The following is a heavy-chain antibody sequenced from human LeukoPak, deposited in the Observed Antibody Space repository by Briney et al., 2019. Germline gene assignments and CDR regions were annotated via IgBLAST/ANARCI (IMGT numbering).Heavy chain of an antibody. D-gene: IGHD3-22*01. J-gene: IGHJ4*02. CDR3: ARALRYYSDSSGYAFDY. Sequence: GASVKVSCKASGGTFRSFAISWVRQAPGQGLEWMGGIIPIFRTANDAQKFQGRVTITADESTSTAYMELSSLRSEDTAVYYCARALRYYSDSSGYAFDYWGQGTLVTVSS. CDR1: GGTFRSFA. CDR2: IIPIFRTA. V-gene: IGHV1-69*13.